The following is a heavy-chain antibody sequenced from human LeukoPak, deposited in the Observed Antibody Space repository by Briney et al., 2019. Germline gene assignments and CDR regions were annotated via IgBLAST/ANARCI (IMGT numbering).Heavy chain of an antibody. V-gene: IGHV3-30-3*01. CDR1: GFTFSSYA. D-gene: IGHD5-12*01. CDR2: ISDDGSNK. J-gene: IGHJ5*02. Sequence: GGSLRLSCAASGFTFSSYAMHWVRRAPGKGLEWVAVISDDGSNKYYADSVKGRFTISRDNSKNTLYLQMNSLRAEDTAVYYCVRGYGGYDYVHNWSDPWGQGTLVTVSS. CDR3: VRGYGGYDYVHNWSDP.